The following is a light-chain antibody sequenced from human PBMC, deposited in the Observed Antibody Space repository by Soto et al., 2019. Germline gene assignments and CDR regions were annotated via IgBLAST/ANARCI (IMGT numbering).Light chain of an antibody. V-gene: IGLV1-40*01. Sequence: QSVLTQTPSVSGAPGQKITMSCTGSSSNIGAGYGVHWYQQVPGTAPRLLIYADNNRPSGVPDRFSASKSGASASLAITGLQGEDEATYYCQSYDTSLSGVIFGAGTKLTVL. CDR3: QSYDTSLSGVI. CDR1: SSNIGAGYG. CDR2: ADN. J-gene: IGLJ2*01.